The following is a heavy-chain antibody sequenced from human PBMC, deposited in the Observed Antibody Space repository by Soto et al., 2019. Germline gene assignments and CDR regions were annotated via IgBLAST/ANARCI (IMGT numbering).Heavy chain of an antibody. CDR1: GYDFTTYG. D-gene: IGHD1-1*01. V-gene: IGHV1-18*01. J-gene: IGHJ4*02. CDR3: ARGRYGDC. Sequence: QVHLVQSGAEVKKPGASVKVSCKGSGYDFTTYGITWVRQAPGQGLEWMAWISAHNGNTDYAQKLQGRVTVTRDTSTSTSYMELRSLRSDDTAVYYCARGRYGDCCGQGALVTVSS. CDR2: ISAHNGNT.